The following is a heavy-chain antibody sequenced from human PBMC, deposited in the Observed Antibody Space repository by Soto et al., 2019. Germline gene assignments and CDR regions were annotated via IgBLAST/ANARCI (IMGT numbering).Heavy chain of an antibody. D-gene: IGHD2-21*01. J-gene: IGHJ4*02. V-gene: IGHV4-39*01. Sequence: SETLSLTCSVSGGSVSYNSYYWGWIRQPPGKGLEWVGGIFYTGTTYYNPSLKDRLSISVDTSKNSFSLNLTSVTAADTAVYFCARLVVVAPVANVWGQGALVTAPQ. CDR2: IFYTGTT. CDR1: GGSVSYNSYY. CDR3: ARLVVVAPVANV.